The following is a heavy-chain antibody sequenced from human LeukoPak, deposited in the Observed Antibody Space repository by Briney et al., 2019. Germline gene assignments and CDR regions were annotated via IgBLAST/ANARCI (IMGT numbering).Heavy chain of an antibody. CDR3: TREWELPGTDFDY. D-gene: IGHD1-26*01. J-gene: IGHJ4*02. Sequence: GGSLRLSCTASGFTSGDYTMDWFRQAPGKGLEWVGFIRSKVYGGTTEYAASVKGRFTISRDESKSIAYLQMNSLKTEDTAVYYCTREWELPGTDFDYWGQGTLVTVSS. V-gene: IGHV3-49*03. CDR2: IRSKVYGGTT. CDR1: GFTSGDYT.